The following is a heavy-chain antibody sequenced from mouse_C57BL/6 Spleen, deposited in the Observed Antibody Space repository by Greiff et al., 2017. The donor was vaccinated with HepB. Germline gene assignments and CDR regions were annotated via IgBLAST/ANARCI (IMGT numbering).Heavy chain of an antibody. CDR1: GFTFSDYG. CDR2: ISSGSSTI. Sequence: EVKLVESGGGLVKPGGSLKLSCAASGFTFSDYGMHWVRQAPEKGLEWVAYISSGSSTIYYADTVKGRFTISRDNAKNTLFLQMTSLRSEDTAMYYCARPDHTVGGYFDYWGQGTTLTVSS. D-gene: IGHD1-1*01. V-gene: IGHV5-17*01. J-gene: IGHJ2*01. CDR3: ARPDHTVGGYFDY.